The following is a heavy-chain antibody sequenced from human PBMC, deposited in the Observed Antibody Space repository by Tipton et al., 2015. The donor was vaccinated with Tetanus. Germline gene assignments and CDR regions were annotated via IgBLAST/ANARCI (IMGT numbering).Heavy chain of an antibody. J-gene: IGHJ4*02. D-gene: IGHD3-9*01. CDR3: ARAGRYDILTGQYYFDY. Sequence: SLRLSCAVSGGSISSSNWWSWVRQPPGKGLEWIGEIYHSGSTNYNPSLKSRVTISVDKSKNQFSLKLSSVTAADTAVYYCARAGRYDILTGQYYFDYWGQGTLVTVSS. CDR1: GGSISSSNW. V-gene: IGHV4-4*02. CDR2: IYHSGST.